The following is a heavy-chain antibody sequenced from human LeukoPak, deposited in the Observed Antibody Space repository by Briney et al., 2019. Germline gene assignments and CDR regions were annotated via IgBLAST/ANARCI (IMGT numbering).Heavy chain of an antibody. CDR1: GGSISSSSYY. J-gene: IGHJ4*02. Sequence: PSETLPLTCTVSGGSISSSSYYWGWIRQPPGKGLEWIGSIFYSGSTFYNPSLKSRVTISVDTSKNQFSLKLSSVTAADTAVYYCARGITMVRGVIGGEDWGQGTLVTVSS. D-gene: IGHD3-10*01. CDR3: ARGITMVRGVIGGED. V-gene: IGHV4-39*07. CDR2: IFYSGST.